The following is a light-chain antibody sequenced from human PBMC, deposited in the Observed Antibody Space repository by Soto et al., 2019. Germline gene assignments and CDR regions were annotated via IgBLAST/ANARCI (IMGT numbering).Light chain of an antibody. J-gene: IGKJ3*01. CDR2: DAS. CDR1: QDVNGY. CDR3: QQYGSSPPFT. Sequence: EIVLTQSPATLSLSPGERATLSCRASQDVNGYLAWYQQKPGQAPRLLIYDASNRATGIPDRFSGSGSGTDFTLTINRLEPEDFAVYYCQQYGSSPPFTFGPGTKVDIK. V-gene: IGKV3-20*01.